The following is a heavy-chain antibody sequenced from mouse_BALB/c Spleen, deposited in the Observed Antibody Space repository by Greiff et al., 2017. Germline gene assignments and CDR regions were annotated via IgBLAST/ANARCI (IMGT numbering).Heavy chain of an antibody. V-gene: IGHV1-77*01. J-gene: IGHJ3*01. CDR1: GYTFTDYY. CDR3: ARSITTVVAPFAY. D-gene: IGHD1-1*01. Sequence: VKLVESGAELARPGASVKLSCKASGYTFTDYYINWVKQRTGQGLEWIGEIYPGSGNTYYNEKFKGKATLTADKSSSTAYMQLSSLTSEDSAVYFCARSITTVVAPFAYWGQGTLVTVSA. CDR2: IYPGSGNT.